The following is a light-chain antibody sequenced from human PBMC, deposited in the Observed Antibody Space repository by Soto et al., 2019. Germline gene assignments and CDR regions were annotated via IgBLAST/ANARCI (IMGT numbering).Light chain of an antibody. Sequence: EIVMTQSPATLSVSPGERATLSCRASQSVSSNLAWYQQKPGQAPRLLIYGASTRATDIPARFSGSGSGTEFTLTISSLQSEDFAVYYCQQYNNWQYTLGQGTKLEIK. CDR2: GAS. J-gene: IGKJ2*01. CDR1: QSVSSN. CDR3: QQYNNWQYT. V-gene: IGKV3-15*01.